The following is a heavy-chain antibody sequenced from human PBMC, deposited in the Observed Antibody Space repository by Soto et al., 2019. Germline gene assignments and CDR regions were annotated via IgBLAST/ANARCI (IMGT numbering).Heavy chain of an antibody. J-gene: IGHJ6*02. CDR2: FIPIFGST. CDR1: GDTSTTYG. Sequence: QVQLVQSGAEVKKPGSSVKVSCKASGDTSTTYGVDWVRQAPGQGPEWMGGFIPIFGSTNYVQKFRDRVTITADKAASTVYMEVTSLRSEDTAVYYCARVPLHKGYYYYYGMDVWGQGTTVTVSS. V-gene: IGHV1-69*06. CDR3: ARVPLHKGYYYYYGMDV. D-gene: IGHD4-4*01.